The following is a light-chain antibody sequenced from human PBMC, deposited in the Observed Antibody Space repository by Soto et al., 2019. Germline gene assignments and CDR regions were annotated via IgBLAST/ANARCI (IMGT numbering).Light chain of an antibody. J-gene: IGKJ4*01. V-gene: IGKV3-20*01. CDR2: GAS. CDR1: QSVSSNH. CDR3: QQYVSSPLT. Sequence: EIVLTQSPGTLSLSPGERAALSCRASQSVSSNHLAWYQQRPGQAPRLLIYGASSRATSIPDRFSGSGSGTDFTLTISRLEPEDFAVYYCQQYVSSPLTFGGGTKVEIK.